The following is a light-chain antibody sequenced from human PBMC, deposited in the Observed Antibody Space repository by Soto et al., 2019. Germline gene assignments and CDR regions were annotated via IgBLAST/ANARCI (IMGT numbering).Light chain of an antibody. Sequence: EIVMTQSPATLSVSPGERATLSCRASQSVSSNLAWYQQKPGQAPRLLIYGASTRATGIQARFSGSGSGTEFTLTISSLQSEDFAVYYSQKYNNWPPTFGQGTKVEIK. CDR3: QKYNNWPPT. CDR1: QSVSSN. J-gene: IGKJ1*01. CDR2: GAS. V-gene: IGKV3-15*01.